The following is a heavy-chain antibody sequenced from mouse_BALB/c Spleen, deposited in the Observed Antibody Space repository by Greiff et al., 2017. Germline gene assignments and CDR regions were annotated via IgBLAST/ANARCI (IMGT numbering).Heavy chain of an antibody. CDR1: GYTFTSYY. Sequence: VQLQQSGPELVKPGASVRISCKASGYTFTSYYIHWVKQRPGQGLEWIGWIYPGNVNTKYNEKFKGKATLTADKSSSTAYMQLSSLTSEDSAVYFCARSSYYGSSPYAMDYWGQGTSVTVSS. D-gene: IGHD1-1*01. CDR2: IYPGNVNT. CDR3: ARSSYYGSSPYAMDY. V-gene: IGHV1S56*01. J-gene: IGHJ4*01.